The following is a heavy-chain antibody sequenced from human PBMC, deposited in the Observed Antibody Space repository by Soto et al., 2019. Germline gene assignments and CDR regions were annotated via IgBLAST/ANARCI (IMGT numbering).Heavy chain of an antibody. CDR3: ARTYDFWSGYYPSPSYYYYYGMDV. Sequence: ASVKVSCKASGYTFTSYGISWVRQAPGQGLEWMGWISAYNGNTNYAQKLQGRVTMTTDTSTSTAYMELRSLRSDDTAVYYCARTYDFWSGYYPSPSYYYYYGMDVWGQGTTVTVS. J-gene: IGHJ6*02. CDR1: GYTFTSYG. CDR2: ISAYNGNT. D-gene: IGHD3-3*01. V-gene: IGHV1-18*01.